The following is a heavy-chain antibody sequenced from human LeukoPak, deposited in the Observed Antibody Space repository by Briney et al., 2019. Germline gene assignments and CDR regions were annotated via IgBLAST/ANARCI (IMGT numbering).Heavy chain of an antibody. CDR1: GYTFTGYY. J-gene: IGHJ4*02. Sequence: GASVKVSCKASGYTFTGYYIHWVRQAPGQGLEWMGRIHPNSGGTNYAQKFQAWVTMTRDTSISIAYMELSRLRSDDTAVYYCAKDQRWESPHYLDSWGQGTLVTVSS. CDR2: IHPNSGGT. V-gene: IGHV1-2*04. D-gene: IGHD1-26*01. CDR3: AKDQRWESPHYLDS.